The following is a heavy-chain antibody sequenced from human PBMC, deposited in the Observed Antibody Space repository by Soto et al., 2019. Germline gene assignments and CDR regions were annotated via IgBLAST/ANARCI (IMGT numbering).Heavy chain of an antibody. Sequence: EVQLLDSGGGLVQPGGSLRLSCAASGFTFSNYAMTWVRQGPGKGLEWVSGISGSGGRSYYADSVKGRFTISRDNSKSTLYVQMKSLRAEDTAVYYCAKAYFVWSSEQPYYFDYWGQGTLVTVSS. CDR3: AKAYFVWSSEQPYYFDY. V-gene: IGHV3-23*01. D-gene: IGHD3-16*01. J-gene: IGHJ4*02. CDR2: ISGSGGRS. CDR1: GFTFSNYA.